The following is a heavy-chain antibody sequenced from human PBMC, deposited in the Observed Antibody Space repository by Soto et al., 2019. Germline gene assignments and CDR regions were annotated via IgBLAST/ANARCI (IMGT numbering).Heavy chain of an antibody. D-gene: IGHD2-2*01. CDR1: GGTFSSYA. CDR3: ARQSIGYCSSTSCNQTRGFDP. V-gene: IGHV1-69*13. J-gene: IGHJ5*02. CDR2: IIPIFGAA. Sequence: SVKVSCKASGGTFSSYAISWVRQAPGQGLEWLGGIIPIFGAANYAQKFQGRVTITADESTSTAYMELSSVGSEDTAVYYCARQSIGYCSSTSCNQTRGFDPWGQGSLVTVSS.